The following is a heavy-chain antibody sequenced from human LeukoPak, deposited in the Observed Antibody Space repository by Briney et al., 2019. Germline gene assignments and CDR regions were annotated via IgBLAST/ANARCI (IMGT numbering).Heavy chain of an antibody. CDR1: GFSFRSYG. CDR3: TKDGGDYSFDY. J-gene: IGHJ4*02. Sequence: GGSLRLSCAASGFSFRSYGMSWVRQAPGKGLEWVSAISGNGGSTYYADSVKGRFTISRDNSKNTLYLQMTSLRAEDTAVYYGTKDGGDYSFDYWGQGTLVTVSS. D-gene: IGHD4-17*01. V-gene: IGHV3-23*01. CDR2: ISGNGGST.